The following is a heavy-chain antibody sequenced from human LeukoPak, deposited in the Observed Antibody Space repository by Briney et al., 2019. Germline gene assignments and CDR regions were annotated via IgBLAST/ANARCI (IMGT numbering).Heavy chain of an antibody. Sequence: GGSLRLSCAASGFTFDDYVMHWVRQAPGKGLEWVSGISWNSGSIGYADSVKGRFTISRDNAKNSLYLQMNSLGAEDTALYYCAKGKAVTGTLSGWGQGTLVTVSS. CDR3: AKGKAVTGTLSG. CDR1: GFTFDDYV. CDR2: ISWNSGSI. D-gene: IGHD6-19*01. J-gene: IGHJ4*02. V-gene: IGHV3-9*01.